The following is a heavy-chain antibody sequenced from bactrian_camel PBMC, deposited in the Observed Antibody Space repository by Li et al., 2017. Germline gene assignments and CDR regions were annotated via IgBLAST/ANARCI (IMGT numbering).Heavy chain of an antibody. CDR3: LVGFDY. CDR1: GDVYC. J-gene: IGHJ4*01. Sequence: HVQLVESGGGSVQTGGTLRLSCEASGDVYCMSWFRQGSGNKREGVAAVYPDSGSTYYADSVKGRFTISRDNARNTIDLQMNSLEIEDTAMYYCLVGFDYWGQGTQVT. CDR2: VYPDSGST. D-gene: IGHD2*01. V-gene: IGHV3S54*01.